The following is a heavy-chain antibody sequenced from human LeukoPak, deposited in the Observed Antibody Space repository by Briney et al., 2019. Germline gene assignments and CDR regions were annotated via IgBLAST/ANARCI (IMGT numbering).Heavy chain of an antibody. CDR1: GGSFSGLY. D-gene: IGHD5-24*01. Sequence: PAGTLSLTVAGHGGSFSGLYWTGMCRPPGKGREWIGETFDGGRTNYNPSLKSRVTISGDTSKNQFSLKLSSVTAADTAVYYCARGLGEGYPDYWGQGTLVTVS. J-gene: IGHJ4*02. CDR2: TFDGGRT. CDR3: ARGLGEGYPDY. V-gene: IGHV4-34*01.